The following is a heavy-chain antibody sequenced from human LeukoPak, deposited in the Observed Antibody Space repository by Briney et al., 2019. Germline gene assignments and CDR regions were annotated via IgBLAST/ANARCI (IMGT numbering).Heavy chain of an antibody. Sequence: GGSLRLSCAASGFTVSSNYMSWVRQAPGKGLEWVSVIYSGGSTYYADSVKGRFTISRDNSKNTLYLQMNSLRAEDTAVYYCARVPKWASSGYYYGTSYWYFDLWGRGTLVTVSS. D-gene: IGHD3-22*01. CDR1: GFTVSSNY. CDR2: IYSGGST. CDR3: ARVPKWASSGYYYGTSYWYFDL. J-gene: IGHJ2*01. V-gene: IGHV3-53*01.